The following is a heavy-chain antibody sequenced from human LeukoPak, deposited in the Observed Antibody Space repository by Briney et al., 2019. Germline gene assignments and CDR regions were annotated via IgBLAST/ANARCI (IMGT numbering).Heavy chain of an antibody. CDR2: ISTYNGNT. J-gene: IGHJ5*01. Sequence: ASVKVSCKTSGYTFTNYGITWVRQAPGQGLEWMGWISTYNGNTKYAQKFQGRVTMTTDTSTSTAHMELRSLRSDDTAVYYCVRVAMIRGVVIKNWFDSWGQGSLVTVS. CDR3: VRVAMIRGVVIKNWFDS. V-gene: IGHV1-18*01. D-gene: IGHD3-10*01. CDR1: GYTFTNYG.